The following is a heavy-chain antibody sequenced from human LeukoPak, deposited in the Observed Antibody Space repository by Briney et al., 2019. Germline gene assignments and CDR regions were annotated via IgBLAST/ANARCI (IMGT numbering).Heavy chain of an antibody. CDR3: ARGFTPYYYDSSGKDAFDI. J-gene: IGHJ3*02. CDR2: ISYEGSNK. CDR1: GFTFSSYG. Sequence: GGSLRLSCAASGFTFSSYGMQWVRQARGKGVEGVAVISYEGSNKYYADSVKGRFTISRDNSKNTLYLQMNSLRAEDTAVYYCARGFTPYYYDSSGKDAFDIWGQGTMVTVSS. D-gene: IGHD3-22*01. V-gene: IGHV3-30*03.